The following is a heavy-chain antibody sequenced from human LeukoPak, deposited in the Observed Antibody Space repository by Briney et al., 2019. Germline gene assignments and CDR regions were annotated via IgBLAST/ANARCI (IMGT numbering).Heavy chain of an antibody. J-gene: IGHJ4*02. CDR2: ISGSGGST. D-gene: IGHD1-26*01. Sequence: GGSLRLSCAASGFTFSSYAMSWVRQAPGKGLEWVSAISGSGGSTYYADSVKGRFTISRDNSKNTLYLQMNSLRAEDTAVYFCARGRRIGTNSYYFDYWGQGALVTVSS. CDR3: ARGRRIGTNSYYFDY. V-gene: IGHV3-23*01. CDR1: GFTFSSYA.